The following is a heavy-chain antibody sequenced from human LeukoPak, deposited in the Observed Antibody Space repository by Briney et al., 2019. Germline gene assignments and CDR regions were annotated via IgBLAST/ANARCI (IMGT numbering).Heavy chain of an antibody. CDR1: GYTFTGYY. D-gene: IGHD1-26*01. V-gene: IGHV1-2*02. CDR2: INPNSGGT. Sequence: ASVKVSCKASGYTFTGYYMHWVRQAPGQGLEWMGWINPNSGGTNYAQKFQGRVTMTRDMSTSTVYMELSSLRSEDTAVYYCARDGGSYYGLSFDYWGQGTLVTVSS. CDR3: ARDGGSYYGLSFDY. J-gene: IGHJ4*02.